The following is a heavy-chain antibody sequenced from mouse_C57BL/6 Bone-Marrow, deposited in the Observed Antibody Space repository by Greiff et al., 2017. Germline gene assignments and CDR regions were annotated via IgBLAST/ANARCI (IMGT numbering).Heavy chain of an antibody. Sequence: EVNLVESGGGLVKPGGSLKLSCAASGFTFSSYAMSWVRQTPEKRLEWVATISDGGSYTYSPDNVKGRFTISRDNAKNNLYLQMSHLKSEDTAMXYCARANWDFAYWGQGTLVSVAA. D-gene: IGHD4-1*01. CDR3: ARANWDFAY. CDR2: ISDGGSYT. V-gene: IGHV5-4*03. J-gene: IGHJ3*01. CDR1: GFTFSSYA.